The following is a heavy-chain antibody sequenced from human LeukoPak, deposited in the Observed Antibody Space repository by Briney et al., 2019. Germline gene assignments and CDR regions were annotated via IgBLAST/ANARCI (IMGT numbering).Heavy chain of an antibody. CDR3: ARGGATRYCTNGVCHYFDY. J-gene: IGHJ4*02. CDR1: GFTVSNNY. V-gene: IGHV3-66*01. CDR2: IFSGGST. D-gene: IGHD2-8*01. Sequence: GGSLRLSCAASGFTVSNNYMSWARQAPGKGLEWVSVIFSGGSTNYADSVKGRLTISRDNSKNTLYLQMNSLRAEDTAVYYCARGGATRYCTNGVCHYFDYWGQGTLVTVSS.